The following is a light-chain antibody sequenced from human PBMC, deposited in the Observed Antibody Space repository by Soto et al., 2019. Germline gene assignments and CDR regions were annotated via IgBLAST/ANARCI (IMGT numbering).Light chain of an antibody. CDR1: QSISPR. CDR2: KAS. Sequence: DIQMTQFPSTLSASVGDRVTITCRASQSISPRLAWFQQKSGEAPNLLIYKASSLESGVPSRFSGSGSGTEYTLTISSLQPDDFATYSCQQYNTYSWTFGQGTKVEIK. V-gene: IGKV1-5*03. J-gene: IGKJ1*01. CDR3: QQYNTYSWT.